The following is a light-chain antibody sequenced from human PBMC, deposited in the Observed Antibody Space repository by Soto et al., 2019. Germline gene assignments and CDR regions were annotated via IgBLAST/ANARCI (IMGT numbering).Light chain of an antibody. CDR1: QDISNY. CDR3: QQYDNLPLT. J-gene: IGKJ4*01. Sequence: IQMTQSPSSLSASSGDRVTITCQASQDISNYLNWYQQKKGKAPKXLIYDASNLETGVPSRFSGSGYGTDFNFTISSLQPEDIATYYCQQYDNLPLTFGGGTKVDIK. V-gene: IGKV1-33*01. CDR2: DAS.